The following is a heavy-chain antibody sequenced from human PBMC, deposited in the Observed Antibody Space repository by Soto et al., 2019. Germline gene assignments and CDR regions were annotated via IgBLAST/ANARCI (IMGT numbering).Heavy chain of an antibody. Sequence: GGSLRLSCAASGFTFSSYAMSWVRQAPGKGLEWVSSISGSGGGTYYADSVKGRFTFSRDNSKNTPYLQMNSLRAEDTAVYYCAKFGMATTKRSPPYYIDYWGQGALVTVSS. D-gene: IGHD1-1*01. CDR2: ISGSGGGT. CDR1: GFTFSSYA. J-gene: IGHJ4*02. CDR3: AKFGMATTKRSPPYYIDY. V-gene: IGHV3-23*01.